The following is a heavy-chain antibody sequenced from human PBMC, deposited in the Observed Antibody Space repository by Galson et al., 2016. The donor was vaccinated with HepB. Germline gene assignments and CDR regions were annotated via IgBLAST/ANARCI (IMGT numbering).Heavy chain of an antibody. CDR3: ARMRAFDI. Sequence: SETLSLTCAVYGGSFSGAYWNWIRQSADKGLEWIGDITHSGSTNYNPSLESRVTISVDTSKNQFSLKLTSVTAADTAVYYCARMRAFDIWSQGTMVTVST. CDR2: ITHSGST. V-gene: IGHV4-34*01. J-gene: IGHJ3*02. CDR1: GGSFSGAY.